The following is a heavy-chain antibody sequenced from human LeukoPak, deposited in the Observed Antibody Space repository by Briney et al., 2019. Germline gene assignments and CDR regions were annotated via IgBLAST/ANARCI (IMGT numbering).Heavy chain of an antibody. CDR2: ISSSSGYI. CDR1: GFTFSSYG. V-gene: IGHV3-21*01. J-gene: IGHJ4*02. D-gene: IGHD4-17*01. Sequence: PGGSLRLSCAASGFTFSSYGMNWVRQAPGKGLEWVASISSSSGYIYYADSVKGRFTISRDNAKNSLYLQMNSLRAEDTAVYYCARGDYGDPYDYWGQGTLVTVSS. CDR3: ARGDYGDPYDY.